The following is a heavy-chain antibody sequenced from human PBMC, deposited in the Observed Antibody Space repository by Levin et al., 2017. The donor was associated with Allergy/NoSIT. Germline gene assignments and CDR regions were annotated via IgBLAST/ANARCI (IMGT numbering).Heavy chain of an antibody. V-gene: IGHV5-51*01. CDR1: GYSFTSYW. D-gene: IGHD1-1*01. CDR3: ARRGTRDYYYYMDV. CDR2: IYPGYSDT. J-gene: IGHJ6*03. Sequence: GESLKISCQGSGYSFTSYWIGWVRQMPGKGLEWMGIIYPGYSDTRYSPSFQGPVTISADKSISTAYLQWSSLKASDTAIYYCARRGTRDYYYYMDVWGKGTTVTVSS.